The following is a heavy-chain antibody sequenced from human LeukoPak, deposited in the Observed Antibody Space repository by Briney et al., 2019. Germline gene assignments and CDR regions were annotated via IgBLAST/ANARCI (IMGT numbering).Heavy chain of an antibody. CDR3: ARSLSTTGLR. Sequence: SETLSLTCTVSGGSVSSSDYYWGWIRQPPGKGLEWIGGINYSGNTYYNPSLKNRVTISVDTSKNQFSLKLSSVTAADTAVYHCARSLSTTGLRWGQGTLVTVSS. CDR1: GGSVSSSDYY. V-gene: IGHV4-39*01. D-gene: IGHD1-1*01. CDR2: INYSGNT. J-gene: IGHJ4*02.